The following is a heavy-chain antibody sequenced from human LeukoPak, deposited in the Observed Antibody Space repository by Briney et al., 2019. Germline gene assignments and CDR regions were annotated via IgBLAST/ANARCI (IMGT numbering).Heavy chain of an antibody. CDR1: AASISNYY. CDR3: ASPRSGYRYTFDY. D-gene: IGHD3-22*01. V-gene: IGHV4-4*09. J-gene: IGHJ4*02. CDR2: ISTSGST. Sequence: SETLSLTCAVSAASISNYYWSWIRQAPGKGLEWIGYISTSGSTNYNPSLKSRVSISLDTSENRFSLNLNFVTAADTAVYYCASPRSGYRYTFDYWGQGALVTVSS.